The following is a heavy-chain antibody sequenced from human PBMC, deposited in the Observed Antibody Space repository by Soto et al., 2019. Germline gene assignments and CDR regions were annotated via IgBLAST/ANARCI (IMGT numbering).Heavy chain of an antibody. CDR2: IYYSGGT. D-gene: IGHD3-22*01. CDR1: GASIGSGDYY. Sequence: SETLSLTCTVSGASIGSGDYYWSWIRQHPGKGLEWIGYIYYSGGTYYNPSLKSRVTISVDTSKNQFYLELSYVTAADTAVYYCVSIYDSSGYYYGNNWFDPWGQGTLVTVS. J-gene: IGHJ5*02. V-gene: IGHV4-31*02. CDR3: VSIYDSSGYYYGNNWFDP.